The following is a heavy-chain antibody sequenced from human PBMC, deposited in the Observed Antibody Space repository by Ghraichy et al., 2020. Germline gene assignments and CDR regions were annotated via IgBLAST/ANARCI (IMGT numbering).Heavy chain of an antibody. D-gene: IGHD4/OR15-4a*01. CDR2: IHSSGST. J-gene: IGHJ5*02. Sequence: SETLSLTCSVSGASITNNYWSWIRQSPGKGLEWIAYIHSSGSTNYNPSLQSRVTISVDTSRNQFSLNVGSVTAADTAVYYCANFTLYPGANTHYLDHWGQGTLVTVSS. V-gene: IGHV4-59*01. CDR1: GASITNNY. CDR3: ANFTLYPGANTHYLDH.